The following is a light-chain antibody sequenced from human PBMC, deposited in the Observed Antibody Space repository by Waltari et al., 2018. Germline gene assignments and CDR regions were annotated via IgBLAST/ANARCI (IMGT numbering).Light chain of an antibody. CDR2: DVV. CDR1: SSDVGGYNA. CDR3: CSYTSKIAYV. Sequence: QSALPQPASVSGSPGQSIAISCSATSSDVGGYNAFSWYQQHPGKAPKLMIYDVVSRPSGVSDRFSGSKSGNTASLVISGLQADDEADYYCCSYTSKIAYVFGTGTKVTVL. J-gene: IGLJ1*01. V-gene: IGLV2-14*03.